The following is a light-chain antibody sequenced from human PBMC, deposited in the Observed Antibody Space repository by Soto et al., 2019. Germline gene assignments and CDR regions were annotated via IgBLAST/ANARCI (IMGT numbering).Light chain of an antibody. CDR3: KQYTRWPTT. CDR2: GAS. Sequence: DALLTPSPVSLPLTVGQPASISCRSSPRLVYSDGNTYLTWYQQKPGQAPRLLIYGASTRDSGVPARFSGSGSGTEFTLKISSVQAEDVGAYYCKQYTRWPTTFGQGTKVDIK. J-gene: IGKJ1*01. CDR1: PRLVYSDGNTY. V-gene: IGKV2-30*01.